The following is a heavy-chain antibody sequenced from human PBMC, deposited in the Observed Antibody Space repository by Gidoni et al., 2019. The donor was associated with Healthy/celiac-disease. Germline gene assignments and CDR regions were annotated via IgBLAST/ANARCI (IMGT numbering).Heavy chain of an antibody. CDR3: ARVNCSSTSCYGLPHYYMDV. CDR2: ISSSSSYT. D-gene: IGHD2-2*01. CDR1: GFTFSDYY. Sequence: VQLVESGGGLVKPGGSLRLSCAASGFTFSDYYMSWIRQAPGKGLEWVSYISSSSSYTNYADSVQGRFTISRDNAKNSLYLQMNSLRAEDTAVYYCARVNCSSTSCYGLPHYYMDVWGKGTTVTVSS. J-gene: IGHJ6*03. V-gene: IGHV3-11*06.